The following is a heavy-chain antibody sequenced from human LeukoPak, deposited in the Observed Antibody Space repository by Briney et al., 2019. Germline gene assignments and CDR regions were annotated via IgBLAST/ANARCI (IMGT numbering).Heavy chain of an antibody. J-gene: IGHJ4*02. D-gene: IGHD4-17*01. Sequence: ASVKVSCRASGYTFTSYDINWVRQATGQGLEWMGWMNPNSGNTGYAQKFQGRVTITRNTSISTAYMELSSLRSEDTAVYYCARADYGDYASDYWGQGTLVTVSS. CDR2: MNPNSGNT. CDR3: ARADYGDYASDY. V-gene: IGHV1-8*03. CDR1: GYTFTSYD.